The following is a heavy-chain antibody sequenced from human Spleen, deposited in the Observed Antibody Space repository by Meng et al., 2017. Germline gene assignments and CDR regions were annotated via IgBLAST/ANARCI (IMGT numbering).Heavy chain of an antibody. CDR2: IYYSGST. CDR1: GGSISSYY. CDR3: ARGYSNYGWFDP. Sequence: SETLSLTCTVSGGSISSYYWSWIRQPPGKGLEWIGYIYYSGSTNYNPSLKSRVTISVDTSKNQFSLKLSSVTAADTAVYYCARGYSNYGWFDPWGQGTLVTVSS. D-gene: IGHD4-11*01. J-gene: IGHJ5*02. V-gene: IGHV4-59*01.